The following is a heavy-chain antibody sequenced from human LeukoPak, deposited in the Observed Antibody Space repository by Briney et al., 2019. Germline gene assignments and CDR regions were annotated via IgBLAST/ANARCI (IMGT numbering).Heavy chain of an antibody. CDR1: GFTFSSYA. CDR3: ARDSQYSSGWSHSYYYYYYMDV. J-gene: IGHJ6*03. Sequence: PGGSLRLSCAASGFTFSSYAMHWVRQAPGKGLEWVAVISYDGSNKYYADSVKGRFTISRDNSKNTLYLQMNSLRAEDTAVYYCARDSQYSSGWSHSYYYYYYMDVWGKGTTVTISS. D-gene: IGHD6-19*01. CDR2: ISYDGSNK. V-gene: IGHV3-30*04.